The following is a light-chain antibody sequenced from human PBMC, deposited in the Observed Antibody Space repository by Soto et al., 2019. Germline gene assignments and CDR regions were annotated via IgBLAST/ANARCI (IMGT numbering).Light chain of an antibody. CDR1: QSISSY. CDR2: AAS. J-gene: IGKJ1*01. V-gene: IGKV1-39*01. Sequence: DIPLTQSPSSLSASVGDKVTITCRASQSISSYLNWYQQKPGKAPKLLIYAASNLQSGVPSRFSGSGSGTDFTLTISSLQPEDFATYGDHRDYHTPTFGQATELDMK. CDR3: HRDYHTPT.